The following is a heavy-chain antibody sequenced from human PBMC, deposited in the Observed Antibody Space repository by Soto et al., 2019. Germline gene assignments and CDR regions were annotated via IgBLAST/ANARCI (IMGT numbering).Heavy chain of an antibody. J-gene: IGHJ6*02. Sequence: GESLKISCKGSGYSFTSSWIGWVRQMPGKGLEWMGIIDPGDSDARYSPSFQGQVTISADKSINTAYLQWSTLKASDTAMYYCARNGSGYLPYYYGMDVWGQGTEVTVSS. V-gene: IGHV5-51*01. CDR1: GYSFTSSW. CDR2: IDPGDSDA. CDR3: ARNGSGYLPYYYGMDV. D-gene: IGHD3-3*01.